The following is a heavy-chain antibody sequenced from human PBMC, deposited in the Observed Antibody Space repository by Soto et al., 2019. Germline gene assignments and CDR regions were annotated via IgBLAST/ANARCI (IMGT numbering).Heavy chain of an antibody. J-gene: IGHJ4*02. D-gene: IGHD4-17*01. CDR2: ISGYNGNS. CDR1: GYTFSNFG. Sequence: QVHLVQSGAEVKKPGASVKVSCKTSGYTFSNFGISWVRQAPGQGFEWLGWISGYNGNSKYAQKFQDRVTMTTDTSTSTGYLELRRLNSDDSAVYYCARNYGAARDHWCQGNLVTVSS. CDR3: ARNYGAARDH. V-gene: IGHV1-18*01.